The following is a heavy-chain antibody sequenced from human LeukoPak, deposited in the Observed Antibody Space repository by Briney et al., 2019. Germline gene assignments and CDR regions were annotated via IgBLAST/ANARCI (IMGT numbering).Heavy chain of an antibody. CDR1: GGSFSGYY. D-gene: IGHD5-12*01. V-gene: IGHV4-34*01. CDR3: ASRDVDIVATTTKFDY. Sequence: PSETLSLTCAVYGGSFSGYYWSWIRQPPGKGLEWIGEINHSGSTNYNPSLKSRVTISVGTSKNQFSLKLSSVTAADTAVYYCASRDVDIVATTTKFDYWGQGTLVTVSS. CDR2: INHSGST. J-gene: IGHJ4*02.